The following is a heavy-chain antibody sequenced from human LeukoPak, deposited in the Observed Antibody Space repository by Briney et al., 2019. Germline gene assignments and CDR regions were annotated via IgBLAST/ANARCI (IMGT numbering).Heavy chain of an antibody. CDR2: ISYDGSKK. CDR3: AKDDYYDVVTGRQNWFVP. Sequence: GGSLRLSCAASGFMFSSHGMHWVRQARGKGLEWVAVISYDGSKKYYADSVTGRFTISRDNSKKTRYLQMNSLRVQATPVYCRAKDDYYDVVTGRQNWFVPWGQGTLLTHSS. J-gene: IGHJ5*02. CDR1: GFMFSSHG. D-gene: IGHD3-9*01. V-gene: IGHV3-30*18.